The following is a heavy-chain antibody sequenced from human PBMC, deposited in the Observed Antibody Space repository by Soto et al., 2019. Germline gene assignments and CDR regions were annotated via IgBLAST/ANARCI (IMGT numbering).Heavy chain of an antibody. V-gene: IGHV3-23*01. CDR3: AKEGELLRDRPNWFDP. CDR2: ISGSGGST. CDR1: GSTFTTIA. D-gene: IGHD1-26*01. Sequence: EVQLLESGGGLVQPGGSWDPSGQPPGSTFTTIARGWVGRLQGRGLNGASVISGSGGSTYKPASVKGRFTISRDNPKNTVYRQMNSRRAEDTAVYYCAKEGELLRDRPNWFDPWGQGTLVTVSS. J-gene: IGHJ5*02.